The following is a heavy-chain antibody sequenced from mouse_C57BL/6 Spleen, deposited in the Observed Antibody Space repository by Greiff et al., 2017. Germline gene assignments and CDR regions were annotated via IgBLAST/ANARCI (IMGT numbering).Heavy chain of an antibody. CDR1: GYSFTGYY. J-gene: IGHJ3*01. D-gene: IGHD1-1*01. CDR3: ARDTTVVPPALAY. CDR2: INPSTGGT. V-gene: IGHV1-42*01. Sequence: VQLQQSGPELVKPGASVKISCKASGYSFTGYYMNWVKQSPEKSLEWIGEINPSTGGTTYNQKFKAKATLTVDKSSSTAYMQLKSLTSEDSAVYYGARDTTVVPPALAYWGQGTLVTVSA.